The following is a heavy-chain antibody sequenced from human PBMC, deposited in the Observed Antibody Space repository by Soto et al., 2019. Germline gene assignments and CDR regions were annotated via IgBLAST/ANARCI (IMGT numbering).Heavy chain of an antibody. Sequence: APVNLDCKSSGYALSNYDVAWGRRAPGQGLQWMGWISISKGKTYYEQSFQGRVTMTTDTVTTTGYMEVRSLRSDDTAVYYCARKGYIGNFGLDVCGQGTTVTVSS. V-gene: IGHV1-18*01. J-gene: IGHJ6*02. CDR3: ARKGYIGNFGLDV. D-gene: IGHD5-12*01. CDR2: ISISKGKT. CDR1: GYALSNYD.